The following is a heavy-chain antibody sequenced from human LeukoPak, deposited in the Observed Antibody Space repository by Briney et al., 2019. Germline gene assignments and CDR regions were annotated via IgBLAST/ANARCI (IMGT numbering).Heavy chain of an antibody. CDR2: IYYTGNT. V-gene: IGHV4-39*01. CDR1: GVSISSSNSY. CDR3: ARQTGSGLFTLP. D-gene: IGHD3/OR15-3a*01. J-gene: IGHJ4*02. Sequence: PSETLSLTCTVSGVSISSSNSYWGWIRQPPGKGLEWIGSIYYTGNTYYNASLKSRVTISIDTSKNQISLRLTSVTATDTAMYYCARQTGSGLFTLPGGQGTLVTVSS.